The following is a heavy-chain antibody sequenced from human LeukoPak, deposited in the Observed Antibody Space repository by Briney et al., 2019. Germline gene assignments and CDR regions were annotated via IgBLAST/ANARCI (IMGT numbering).Heavy chain of an antibody. D-gene: IGHD6-13*01. CDR1: GGSISSSSYY. V-gene: IGHV4-39*07. CDR2: IYYSGST. Sequence: PSETLSLTCTVSGGSISSSSYYWGWIRQPPGKGLEWIGSIYYSGSTYYNPSLKSRVTISVDTSKNQFSLKLSSVTAADTAVYYCAMEGIAAAGGYFDYWGQGTLVTVSS. J-gene: IGHJ4*02. CDR3: AMEGIAAAGGYFDY.